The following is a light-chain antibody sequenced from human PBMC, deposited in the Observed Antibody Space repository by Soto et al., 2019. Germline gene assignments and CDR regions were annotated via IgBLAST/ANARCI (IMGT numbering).Light chain of an antibody. CDR3: CSYAGSYTLYV. J-gene: IGLJ1*01. V-gene: IGLV2-11*01. Sequence: ALTQPRSVPGSPGQSVTISCTGTSSDVGGYNYVSWYQQHPGKAPKLMIYDVSKRPSGVPDRFSGSKSGNTASLTISGLQAEDEADYYCCSYAGSYTLYVFGTGTKVTVL. CDR2: DVS. CDR1: SSDVGGYNY.